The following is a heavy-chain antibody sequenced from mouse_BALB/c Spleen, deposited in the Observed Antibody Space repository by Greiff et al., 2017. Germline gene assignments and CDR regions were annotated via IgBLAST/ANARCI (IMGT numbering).Heavy chain of an antibody. CDR2: ISYDGSN. CDR3: ARVDLFAY. V-gene: IGHV3-6*02. CDR1: GYSITSGYY. J-gene: IGHJ3*01. Sequence: EVQLQQSGPGLVKPYQSLSLTCSVTGYSITSGYYWNWIRQFPGNKLEWMGYISYDGSNNYNPSLKNRISITRDTSKNQFFLKLNSVTTEDTATYYCARVDLFAYWGQGTLVTVSA.